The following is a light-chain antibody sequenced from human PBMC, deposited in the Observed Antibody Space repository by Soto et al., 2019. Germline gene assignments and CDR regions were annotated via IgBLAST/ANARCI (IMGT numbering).Light chain of an antibody. CDR1: QSVYNNF. CDR2: GAS. V-gene: IGKV3-20*01. J-gene: IGKJ1*01. CDR3: HQYGTSPAT. Sequence: EIVITQSPATLSVSPGERAALSCRASQSVYNNFLAWYQQRPGQAPRLLIYGASNRATGIPDRFSGSGSGTDFTLTISRLEPEDFAVFYCHQYGTSPATFGQRTKVDI.